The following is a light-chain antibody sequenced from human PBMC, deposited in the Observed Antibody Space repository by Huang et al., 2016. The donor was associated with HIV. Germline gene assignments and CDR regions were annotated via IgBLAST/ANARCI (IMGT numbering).Light chain of an antibody. V-gene: IGKV1-39*01. Sequence: DIQLTQSPSSLSASVGDRVTITCRASQTITTYLNWYQQKPGKAPHLLIYGASHLQSVAPPLCSGSGSGTDFTLIISVLQPEDFATYYCQQTYTSPAFGRGTKVEIK. CDR1: QTITTY. J-gene: IGKJ1*01. CDR2: GAS. CDR3: QQTYTSPA.